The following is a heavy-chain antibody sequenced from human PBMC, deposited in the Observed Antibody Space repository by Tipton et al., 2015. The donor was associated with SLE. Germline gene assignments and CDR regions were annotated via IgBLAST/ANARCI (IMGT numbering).Heavy chain of an antibody. Sequence: TLSLTCTVSGGSISSHYWCWIRQSPGKGLEWIGYSYYTGSTYYNPSLKSRVTISIDTSTNQFSLSLSSVTAADTAVYYCAGSISWSPNWFDPWGLGTLVTVSS. D-gene: IGHD2-2*01. CDR1: GGSISSHY. V-gene: IGHV4-59*11. CDR3: AGSISWSPNWFDP. CDR2: SYYTGST. J-gene: IGHJ5*02.